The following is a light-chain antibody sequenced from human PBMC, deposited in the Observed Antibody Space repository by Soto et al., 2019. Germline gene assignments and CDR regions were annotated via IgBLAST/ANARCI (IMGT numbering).Light chain of an antibody. J-gene: IGKJ4*01. CDR2: DAS. Sequence: EIVLTQTPGTVSLSPGERATLSCRASQSVRSTYFAWYQHKPGQAPRLLIFDASTRATGVPDRFSGSGSGTDFTLTISRLEPEDFALYSCHQYGHSPVTFGGGTKVEIK. CDR3: HQYGHSPVT. V-gene: IGKV3-20*01. CDR1: QSVRSTY.